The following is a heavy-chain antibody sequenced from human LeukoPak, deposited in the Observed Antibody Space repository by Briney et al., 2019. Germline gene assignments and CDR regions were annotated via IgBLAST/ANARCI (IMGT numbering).Heavy chain of an antibody. CDR1: GFTFSSYW. J-gene: IGHJ4*02. V-gene: IGHV3-7*01. Sequence: PGGSLRLSCAASGFTFSSYWMAWVRQASGKGLEWVANIKGDESARHQADSVKGRFTISRDNTRNSLYLQMTNLRGDDTAAYYCARDVVGSLDYWGQGTLVTVSS. CDR3: ARDVVGSLDY. CDR2: IKGDESAR. D-gene: IGHD1-26*01.